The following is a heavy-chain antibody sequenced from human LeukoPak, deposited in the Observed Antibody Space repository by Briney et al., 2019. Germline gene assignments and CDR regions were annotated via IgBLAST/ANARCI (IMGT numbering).Heavy chain of an antibody. CDR3: ARDPIVQAGYYYGMDV. Sequence: ASVKVSCKASGYTFTAYYIHWVRQAPGQGLGWMGWINPNSGATNYAQNFQGRVTMTADTSISAAYLDLSRLRSDDSAVYYCARDPIVQAGYYYGMDVWAKGPRSPSP. V-gene: IGHV1-2*02. CDR2: INPNSGAT. J-gene: IGHJ6*02. D-gene: IGHD2/OR15-2a*01. CDR1: GYTFTAYY.